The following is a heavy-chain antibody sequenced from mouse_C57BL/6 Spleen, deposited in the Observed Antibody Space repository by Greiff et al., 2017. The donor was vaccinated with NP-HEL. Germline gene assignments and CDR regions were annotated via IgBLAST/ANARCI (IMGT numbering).Heavy chain of an antibody. CDR1: GYSITSGYY. CDR2: ISYDGSN. Sequence: EVKLMESGPGLVKPSQSLSLTCSVTGYSITSGYYWNWIRQFPGNKLEWMGYISYDGSNNYNPSLKNRISITRDTSKNQFFLKLNSVTTEDTATYYCARGRDHFDYWGQGTTLTVSS. J-gene: IGHJ2*01. CDR3: ARGRDHFDY. V-gene: IGHV3-6*01. D-gene: IGHD3-3*01.